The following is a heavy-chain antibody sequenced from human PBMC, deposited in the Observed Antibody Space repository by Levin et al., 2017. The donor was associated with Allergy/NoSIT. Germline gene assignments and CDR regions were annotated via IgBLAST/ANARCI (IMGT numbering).Heavy chain of an antibody. CDR2: ISSSSSYI. CDR1: GFTFSSYS. CDR3: ARDFSGEYCSGGSCYSYYYYYYMDV. D-gene: IGHD2-15*01. J-gene: IGHJ6*03. V-gene: IGHV3-21*01. Sequence: SCAASGFTFSSYSMNWVRQAPGKGLEWVSSISSSSSYIYYADSVKGRFTISRDNAKNSLYLQMNSLRAEDTAVYYCARDFSGEYCSGGSCYSYYYYYYMDVWGKGTTVTVSS.